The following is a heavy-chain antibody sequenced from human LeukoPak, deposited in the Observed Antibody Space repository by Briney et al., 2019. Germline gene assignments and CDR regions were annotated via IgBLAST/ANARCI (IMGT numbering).Heavy chain of an antibody. Sequence: NTSETLSLTCAVYGGSFGGYYWSWIRQPPGKGLEWIGEINHSGSTNYNPSLKSRVTISVDTSKNQFSLKLSSVTAADTAVYYCARPRKLVRGVIHKYFQHWGQGTLVTVSS. J-gene: IGHJ1*01. V-gene: IGHV4-34*01. CDR3: ARPRKLVRGVIHKYFQH. CDR1: GGSFGGYY. CDR2: INHSGST. D-gene: IGHD3-10*01.